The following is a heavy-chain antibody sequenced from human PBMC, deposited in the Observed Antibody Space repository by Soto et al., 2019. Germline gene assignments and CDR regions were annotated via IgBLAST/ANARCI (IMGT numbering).Heavy chain of an antibody. D-gene: IGHD2-15*01. CDR2: ISGSGGST. J-gene: IGHJ6*02. V-gene: IGHV3-23*01. CDR3: AKDQEPYCSGGSCYGAFRYYYGMDV. CDR1: GFTFSSYA. Sequence: GGSLRLSCAASGFTFSSYAMSWVRQAPGKGLEWVSAISGSGGSTYYADSVKGRFTISRDNSKNTLYLQMNSLRAEDTAVYYCAKDQEPYCSGGSCYGAFRYYYGMDVWGQGTTVTVSS.